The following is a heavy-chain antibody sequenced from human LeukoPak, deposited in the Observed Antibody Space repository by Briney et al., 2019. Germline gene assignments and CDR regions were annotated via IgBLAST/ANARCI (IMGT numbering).Heavy chain of an antibody. CDR2: ISYDGSNK. CDR1: RFTFSTYP. Sequence: GRSLRLSCAASRFTFSTYPMHWVRQAPGKGLEWVAVISYDGSNKYYADSLRGRFTISRDNSKNTLYLQMNSLKTEDTAVYYCTTYYYGSGSYNPMDVWGQGTTVTVSS. J-gene: IGHJ6*02. CDR3: TTYYYGSGSYNPMDV. D-gene: IGHD3-10*01. V-gene: IGHV3-30*07.